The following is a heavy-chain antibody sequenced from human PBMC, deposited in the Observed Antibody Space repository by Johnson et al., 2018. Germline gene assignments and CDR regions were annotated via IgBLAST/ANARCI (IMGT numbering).Heavy chain of an antibody. Sequence: QVQLQESGPGLVKPSETLSLTCTVSGGSISSYYWSWIRQPPGKGLEWIGYIYYSGSTNYNPSLKSRVTISVDTSKNQFSLKLSSVTAAETAVYYCARGYSSLIDYYYDMDVWGKGTTVTVSS. CDR1: GGSISSYY. V-gene: IGHV4-59*01. D-gene: IGHD2-21*01. J-gene: IGHJ6*03. CDR2: IYYSGST. CDR3: ARGYSSLIDYYYDMDV.